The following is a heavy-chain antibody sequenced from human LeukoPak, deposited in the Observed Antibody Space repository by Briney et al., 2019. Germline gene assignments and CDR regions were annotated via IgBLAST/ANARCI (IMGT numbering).Heavy chain of an antibody. CDR1: GYTFTSYD. V-gene: IGHV1-2*02. Sequence: GASVKVSCKASGYTFTSYDINWVRQATGQGLEWMGWMNPNSGGTNYAQKFQGRVTMTRDTSISTAYMELSRLRSDDTAVYYCARVQCSGGSCYSGYWGQGTLVTVSS. J-gene: IGHJ4*02. CDR3: ARVQCSGGSCYSGY. D-gene: IGHD2-15*01. CDR2: MNPNSGGT.